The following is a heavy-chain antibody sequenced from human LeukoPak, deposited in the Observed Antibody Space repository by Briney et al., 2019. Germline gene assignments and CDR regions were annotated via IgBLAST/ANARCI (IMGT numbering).Heavy chain of an antibody. D-gene: IGHD6-6*01. CDR3: AREYSSSTDFDD. CDR1: GLTVSSYE. CDR2: ISSSGSTI. V-gene: IGHV3-48*03. Sequence: HPGGPLRLSCAASGLTVSSYEMIWVRQAPGKGREWVSYISSSGSTIYYADSVKGRFTISRDNAKNSLYLQMNSLRAEDTAVYYCAREYSSSTDFDDWGQGTLVTVYS. J-gene: IGHJ4*02.